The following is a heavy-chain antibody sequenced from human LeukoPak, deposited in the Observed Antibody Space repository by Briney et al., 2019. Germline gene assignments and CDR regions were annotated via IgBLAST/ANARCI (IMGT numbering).Heavy chain of an antibody. Sequence: PGGSLRLSCAASGFTFSSYGMSWVRQAPGKGLEWVSAISGSGGSTYYADSVKGRFTISRDNSKNTLYLQMNSLRAEDTAVYYCAKGNQIYYYYMDVWGKGTTVTISS. CDR1: GFTFSSYG. J-gene: IGHJ6*03. V-gene: IGHV3-23*01. CDR2: ISGSGGST. CDR3: AKGNQIYYYYMDV. D-gene: IGHD1-14*01.